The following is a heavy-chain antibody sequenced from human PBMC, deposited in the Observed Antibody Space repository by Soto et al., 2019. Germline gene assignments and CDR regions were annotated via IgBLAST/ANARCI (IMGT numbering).Heavy chain of an antibody. CDR1: GFTFSDYY. CDR2: ISSSGSTI. Sequence: GGSLRLSCAASGFTFSDYYMSWIRQAPGKGLEWVSYISSSGSTIYYADSVKGRFTISRDNAKNSLYLQMNSLRAEDTAVYYCAGPVVPAAPPDAFDIWGQGTMVTVSS. CDR3: AGPVVPAAPPDAFDI. V-gene: IGHV3-11*01. D-gene: IGHD2-2*01. J-gene: IGHJ3*02.